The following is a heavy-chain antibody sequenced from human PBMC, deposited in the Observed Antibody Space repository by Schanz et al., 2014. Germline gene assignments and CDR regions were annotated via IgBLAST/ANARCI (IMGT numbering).Heavy chain of an antibody. CDR3: AKDLPAVAVAPLMTGLYDS. V-gene: IGHV3-23*01. J-gene: IGHJ4*02. Sequence: EVQLLESGGGLVQPGGSLRLSCVASGFTFSSYAMSWVRQAPGKGLEWVSGISDNGISTYYADSVKGRFSISRENSKSILYLQMNSLRAEDTAVYHCAKDLPAVAVAPLMTGLYDSWGQGTLXTVSS. CDR1: GFTFSSYA. CDR2: ISDNGIST. D-gene: IGHD6-19*01.